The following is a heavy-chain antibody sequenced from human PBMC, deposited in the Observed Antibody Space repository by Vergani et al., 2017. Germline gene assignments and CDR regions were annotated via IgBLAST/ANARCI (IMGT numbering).Heavy chain of an antibody. V-gene: IGHV1-18*01. Sequence: QVQLVQSGAEVKKPGASVKVSCKASGYTFTNFGISWLRQVAGQGLEWMGWISAYNGDTNYAQIVQGRVTMTTDTSTDTAYMDLRSLRSDDTAVYFCVIDLGSTGLLSFFDYWGQGTLVTVSS. J-gene: IGHJ4*02. CDR3: VIDLGSTGLLSFFDY. CDR2: ISAYNGDT. D-gene: IGHD3-16*01. CDR1: GYTFTNFG.